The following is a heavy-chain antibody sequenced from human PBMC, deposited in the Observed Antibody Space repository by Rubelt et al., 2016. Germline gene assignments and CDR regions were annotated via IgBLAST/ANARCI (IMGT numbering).Heavy chain of an antibody. CDR2: IYHSGST. CDR1: GGSIISSNW. D-gene: IGHD1-20*01. CDR3: ARLAYNWNPGLGMYYFDY. Sequence: QVQLQESGPGLVKPSGTLSLTCAVSGGSIISSNWWSWVRQPPGKGLEWIGEIYHSGSTNYNPSLKSRVTISVDNSKNQFSLKLSVVTAAETAVYYCARLAYNWNPGLGMYYFDYWGQGTLVTVSS. V-gene: IGHV4-4*02. J-gene: IGHJ4*02.